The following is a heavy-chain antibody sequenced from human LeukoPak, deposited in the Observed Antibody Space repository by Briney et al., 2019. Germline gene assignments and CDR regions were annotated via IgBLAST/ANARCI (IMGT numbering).Heavy chain of an antibody. CDR3: ARWGDCSSTSCYTRAGTGWFDP. Sequence: SETLSLTCTVSGGSISSYYWSWIRQPPGKGLEWIGYIYYSGSTNYNPSLKSRVTISVDTSKNQFSLKLSSVTAADTAVYYCARWGDCSSTSCYTRAGTGWFDPWGQGTLVTVSS. J-gene: IGHJ5*02. V-gene: IGHV4-59*01. CDR2: IYYSGST. D-gene: IGHD2-2*02. CDR1: GGSISSYY.